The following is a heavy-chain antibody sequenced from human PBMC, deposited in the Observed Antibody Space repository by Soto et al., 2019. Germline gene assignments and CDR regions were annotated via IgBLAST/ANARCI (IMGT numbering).Heavy chain of an antibody. Sequence: GGSLRLSCAASGFTFSSYWMSWVRQAPGKGLEWVANIKQDGSEKYYVDSVKGRFTISRDNAKNSLYLQMNSLRAEDTAVYYCAREHGVSRFLEWLFPTPYYYYYGMDVWGQGTTVTVSS. J-gene: IGHJ6*02. V-gene: IGHV3-7*01. CDR3: AREHGVSRFLEWLFPTPYYYYYGMDV. CDR1: GFTFSSYW. CDR2: IKQDGSEK. D-gene: IGHD3-3*01.